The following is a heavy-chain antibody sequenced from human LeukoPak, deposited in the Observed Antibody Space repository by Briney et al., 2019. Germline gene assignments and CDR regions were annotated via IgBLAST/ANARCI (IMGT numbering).Heavy chain of an antibody. CDR3: ARRGYSDGQFGY. CDR1: GGSISSSSYY. Sequence: SETLSLTCTVSGGSISSSSYYWGWIRQPPGKGLEWIGSIYYSGSTYYNPSLKSRVTISVDTSKNQFSLKLSSVTAADTAVYYCARRGYSDGQFGYWGQGTLVTVSS. V-gene: IGHV4-39*01. J-gene: IGHJ4*02. CDR2: IYYSGST. D-gene: IGHD5-18*01.